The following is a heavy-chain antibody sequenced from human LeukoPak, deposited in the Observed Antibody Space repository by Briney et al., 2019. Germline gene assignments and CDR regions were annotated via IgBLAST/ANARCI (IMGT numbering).Heavy chain of an antibody. Sequence: SVKVSCKASGGTFSSYAISWVRQAPGQGLEWMGGIIPIFGTANYAQKFRGRVTITADESTSTAYMELSSLRSEDTAVYYCARGEMATITGEYYFDYWGQGTLVTVSS. CDR1: GGTFSSYA. D-gene: IGHD5-24*01. CDR3: ARGEMATITGEYYFDY. J-gene: IGHJ4*02. CDR2: IIPIFGTA. V-gene: IGHV1-69*13.